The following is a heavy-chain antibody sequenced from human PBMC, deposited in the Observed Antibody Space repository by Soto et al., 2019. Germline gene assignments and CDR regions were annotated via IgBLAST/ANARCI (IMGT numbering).Heavy chain of an antibody. Sequence: EVQVVESGGELVQPGGSLRLCCAASGFSVSGNYMSWVRQAPGMGLEWVSAIYSGGNTYYADSVKGRFTISRDNSKNTLYLQMNSLRAEDTAVYYCARLRLQLYNWFDPWVQGTLVTVS. J-gene: IGHJ5*02. CDR2: IYSGGNT. D-gene: IGHD3-10*01. V-gene: IGHV3-66*04. CDR1: GFSVSGNY. CDR3: ARLRLQLYNWFDP.